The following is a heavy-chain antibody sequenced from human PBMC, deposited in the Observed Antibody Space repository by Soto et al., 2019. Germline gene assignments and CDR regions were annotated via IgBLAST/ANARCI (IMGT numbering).Heavy chain of an antibody. D-gene: IGHD5-12*01. CDR3: AKSPGGLDGYNSDYYGMDV. Sequence: EVHLLESGGDLVQPGGSLRLSCTASGLTFSTYAMSWVRLAPGKGLEWVSAIGGSGTGGRTYYADSVQGRFTISRDNSKNTVYLQMNSLRADDTAVYYCAKSPGGLDGYNSDYYGMDVWGQGTTVTVSS. V-gene: IGHV3-23*01. CDR1: GLTFSTYA. J-gene: IGHJ6*02. CDR2: IGGSGTGGRT.